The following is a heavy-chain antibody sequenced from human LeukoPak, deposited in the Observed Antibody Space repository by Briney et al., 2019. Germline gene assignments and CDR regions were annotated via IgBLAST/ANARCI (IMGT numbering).Heavy chain of an antibody. J-gene: IGHJ4*02. CDR3: ARDDILTGARGPDY. D-gene: IGHD3-9*01. CDR1: GFTFSSYG. CDR2: IWYDGSNK. Sequence: PGGSLRLSCAASGFTFSSYGMHWVRQAPGKGLEWVAVIWYDGSNKYYADSVKGRFTISRDNSKNTLYLQMNSLRAEDTAVYYCARDDILTGARGPDYWGQGTLVTVSS. V-gene: IGHV3-33*01.